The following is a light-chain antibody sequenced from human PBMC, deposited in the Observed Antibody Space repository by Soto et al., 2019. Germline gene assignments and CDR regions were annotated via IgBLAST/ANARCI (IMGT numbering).Light chain of an antibody. Sequence: IQMTQSPSTLSASVGDRVTITCRASQNINAWLAWYQQKPGKAPKLLISDASSLESGVPSRFSGSGSGTEFTRTISGLQPDDFATYYCQHYRLYSPWTFGQGTKVDIK. CDR1: QNINAW. V-gene: IGKV1-5*01. CDR2: DAS. J-gene: IGKJ1*01. CDR3: QHYRLYSPWT.